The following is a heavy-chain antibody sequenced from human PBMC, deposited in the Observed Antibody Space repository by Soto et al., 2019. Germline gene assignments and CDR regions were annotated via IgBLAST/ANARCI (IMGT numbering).Heavy chain of an antibody. D-gene: IGHD5-12*01. CDR2: IRSKAYGGTT. CDR3: TRDLEWLRLGWFDP. CDR1: GFTFGDYA. J-gene: IGHJ5*02. Sequence: GGSLRLSCTASGFTFGDYAISWVRQAPGKGLEWVGFIRSKAYGGTTEYAASVKGRFTISRDDSKSIAYLQMNSLKTEDTAVYYCTRDLEWLRLGWFDPWGQGTLVTVSS. V-gene: IGHV3-49*04.